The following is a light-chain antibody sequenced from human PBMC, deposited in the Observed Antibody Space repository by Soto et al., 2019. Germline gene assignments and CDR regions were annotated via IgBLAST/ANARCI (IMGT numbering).Light chain of an antibody. Sequence: ETVMAQSPATLSVSPGERATLSFRASQSVSSALAWYQQKPGLPPRLLIYGASNRATGIPDRFSGSGSGTDFTLTISRLEPEDFAVYYCQQYGSSPTFGQGTKVDI. J-gene: IGKJ1*01. CDR1: QSVSSA. CDR2: GAS. V-gene: IGKV3-20*01. CDR3: QQYGSSPT.